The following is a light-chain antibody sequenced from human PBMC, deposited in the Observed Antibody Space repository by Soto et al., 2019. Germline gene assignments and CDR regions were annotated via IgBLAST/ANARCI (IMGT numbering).Light chain of an antibody. J-gene: IGLJ2*01. CDR2: EVS. V-gene: IGLV2-14*02. CDR3: SSFTGTSALIL. CDR1: STDPATYDL. Sequence: QSALTQPASVSGSPGQSITISCTGTSTDPATYDLVSWYQQHPGKAPQLIIYEVSNRPSGVSNRFSGSKSGNTASLTISGLRAEDEGDYFCSSFTGTSALILFGGGTKLTVL.